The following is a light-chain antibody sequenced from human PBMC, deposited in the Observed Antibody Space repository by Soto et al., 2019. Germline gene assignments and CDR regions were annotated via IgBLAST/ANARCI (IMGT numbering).Light chain of an antibody. J-gene: IGLJ1*01. CDR2: EVS. V-gene: IGLV2-14*01. Sequence: QSVLTQPASVSGSPGQSITISCTGTSSDVGGYNYVSWYQQHPGKAPKLMIYEVSNRPSGVSNRFSGSKSGNTASLTISGIQAEDEGDYYCGSITRSSTSVFGTGTKLTVL. CDR3: GSITRSSTSV. CDR1: SSDVGGYNY.